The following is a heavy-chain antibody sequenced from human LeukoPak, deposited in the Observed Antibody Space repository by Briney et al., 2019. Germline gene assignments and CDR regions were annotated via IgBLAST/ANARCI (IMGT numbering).Heavy chain of an antibody. Sequence: GGSLRLSCAASGSTFSSYSMNWVRQAPGKGLEWVSSISSSSSYIYYADSVKGRFTISRDNAKNSLYLQMNSLRAEDTAVYYCARVDSSSSGIDYWGQGTLVTVSS. J-gene: IGHJ4*02. CDR3: ARVDSSSSGIDY. D-gene: IGHD6-6*01. V-gene: IGHV3-21*01. CDR2: ISSSSSYI. CDR1: GSTFSSYS.